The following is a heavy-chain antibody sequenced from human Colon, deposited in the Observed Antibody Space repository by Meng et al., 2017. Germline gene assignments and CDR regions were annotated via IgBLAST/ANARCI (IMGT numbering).Heavy chain of an antibody. V-gene: IGHV4-4*02. Sequence: LQESRPGLVEPSGTLSLTCAVSGGSISSSNYWSSVRQPPGKGLESIGQIYLSGSPSYNPSLASRVPISVDKSKNQLSLRLTSVTAADTAIYYCARHGGWHFDYWGQGTLVTVSS. CDR3: ARHGGWHFDY. CDR1: GGSISSSNY. J-gene: IGHJ4*02. D-gene: IGHD6-19*01. CDR2: IYLSGSP.